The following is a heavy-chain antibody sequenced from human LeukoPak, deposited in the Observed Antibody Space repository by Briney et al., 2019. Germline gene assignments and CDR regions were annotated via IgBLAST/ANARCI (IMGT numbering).Heavy chain of an antibody. D-gene: IGHD1-14*01. Sequence: PGGSLRLSCAASRFTFSNYWMSWVRQAPGKGLEWVANIKEDGSEKNYVDSVKGRFTISRDNAKNSLYLQMNSLRAEDTAVYYCGASEISWGQGTLVTVSS. J-gene: IGHJ5*02. V-gene: IGHV3-7*01. CDR3: GASEIS. CDR1: RFTFSNYW. CDR2: IKEDGSEK.